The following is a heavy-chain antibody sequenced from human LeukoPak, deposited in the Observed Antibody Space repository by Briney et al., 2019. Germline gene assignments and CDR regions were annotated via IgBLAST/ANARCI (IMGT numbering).Heavy chain of an antibody. J-gene: IGHJ6*03. D-gene: IGHD3-22*01. Sequence: SETLSLTCTVSGGSISSYYWSWIRQPPGKGLEWIGYIYYSGSTNYNPSLKSRVTISVDTSKNQFSLKLSSVTAADTAVYYCARGDSSGYYSAYYYYYMDVWGKGTTVTISS. CDR1: GGSISSYY. V-gene: IGHV4-59*01. CDR3: ARGDSSGYYSAYYYYYMDV. CDR2: IYYSGST.